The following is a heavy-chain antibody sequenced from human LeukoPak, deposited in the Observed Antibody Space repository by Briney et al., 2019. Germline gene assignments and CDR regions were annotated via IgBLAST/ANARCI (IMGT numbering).Heavy chain of an antibody. J-gene: IGHJ3*02. CDR3: ARVNCSSTSCYNRAFDI. CDR1: GGSFSGYY. Sequence: SETLSLTCAVYGGSFSGYYWSWIRQPPGKGLEWIGEINHSGSTNYNPSLKSRVTISVDTSKNQFSLKLSSVTAADTAVYYCARVNCSSTSCYNRAFDIWGQGTMVTASS. CDR2: INHSGST. D-gene: IGHD2-2*02. V-gene: IGHV4-34*01.